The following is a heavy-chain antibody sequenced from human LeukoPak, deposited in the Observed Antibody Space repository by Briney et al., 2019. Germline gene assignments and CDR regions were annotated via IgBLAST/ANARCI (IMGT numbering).Heavy chain of an antibody. CDR1: GYTFTGYY. CDR2: INPNSGGT. D-gene: IGHD2-2*01. CDR3: ARAVVVPAAMGY. V-gene: IGHV1-2*02. J-gene: IGHJ4*02. Sequence: PRASVKVSCKASGYTFTGYYMHWVRQAPGRGLEWMGWINPNSGGTNYAQKFQGRVTMTRDTSISTAYMELSRLRSDDTAVYYCARAVVVPAAMGYWGQGTLVTVSS.